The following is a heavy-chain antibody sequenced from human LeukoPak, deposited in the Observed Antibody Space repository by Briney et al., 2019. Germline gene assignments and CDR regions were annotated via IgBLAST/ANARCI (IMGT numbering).Heavy chain of an antibody. CDR1: GFTFSNYW. V-gene: IGHV3-7*01. J-gene: IGHJ5*02. CDR2: IKQDGTEK. Sequence: GGSLRLSCAASGFTFSNYWMSWVRQAPGKGLEWVANIKQDGTEKYYVDSVKGRFTISRDNAKNSVYLQMNSLRAEDTAVYYCARVIPPDYDILTGHNWFDPWGQGTLVTVSS. D-gene: IGHD3-9*01. CDR3: ARVIPPDYDILTGHNWFDP.